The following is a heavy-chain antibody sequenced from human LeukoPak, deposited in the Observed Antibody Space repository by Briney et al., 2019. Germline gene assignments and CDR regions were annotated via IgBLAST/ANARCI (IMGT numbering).Heavy chain of an antibody. D-gene: IGHD3-16*01. CDR2: ISGSGGST. J-gene: IGHJ4*02. CDR3: ARTSAYDYVWGSFFDY. CDR1: GFTFSSYA. Sequence: GGSLRLSCAASGFTFSSYAMSWVRQAPGKGLEWVSAISGSGGSTYYADSVKGRFTISRDNYKNTLYLQMNSLRAEDTAVYYCARTSAYDYVWGSFFDYWGQGTLVTVSS. V-gene: IGHV3-23*01.